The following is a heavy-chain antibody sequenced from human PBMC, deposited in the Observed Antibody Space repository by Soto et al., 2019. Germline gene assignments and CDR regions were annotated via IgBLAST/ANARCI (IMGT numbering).Heavy chain of an antibody. D-gene: IGHD3-22*01. J-gene: IGHJ4*02. CDR3: TREQGDHYDSSGYPSFDY. V-gene: IGHV3-49*03. CDR1: GFTFGDYA. CDR2: IRSKAYGGTT. Sequence: PGGSLRLSCTASGFTFGDYAMSWFRQAPGKGLEWVGFIRSKAYGGTTEYAASVKGRFTISRDDSKSIAYLQMNSLKTEDTAVYYCTREQGDHYDSSGYPSFDYWGQGTLVTVSS.